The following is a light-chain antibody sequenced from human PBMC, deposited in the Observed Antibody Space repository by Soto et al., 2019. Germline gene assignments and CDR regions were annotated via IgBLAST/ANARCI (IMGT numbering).Light chain of an antibody. J-gene: IGKJ1*01. CDR3: QQYNNWSPWT. V-gene: IGKV3-15*01. CDR2: GAS. Sequence: EIVMTQSPATLSVSPGERATLSCRASQSVSSNLAWYQQKPGQAPRLLIYGASTRATGIPARFSGSRSGTECTLTISSLQSEDFQVYYCQQYNNWSPWTFGQGTKVDIK. CDR1: QSVSSN.